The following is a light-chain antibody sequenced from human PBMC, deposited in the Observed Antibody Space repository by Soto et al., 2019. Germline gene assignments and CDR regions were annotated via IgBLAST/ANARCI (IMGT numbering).Light chain of an antibody. CDR3: QQYNTYSWT. J-gene: IGKJ1*01. V-gene: IGKV1-5*01. Sequence: DIRMTQSPATVSASAADRATITSRPAQSISTWLAWYQQKPGQAPKLLISAASNLESGVPSRFSGSGSGTEFTLTISGLQPDDFATYYCQQYNTYSWTFGQGTKVDI. CDR2: AAS. CDR1: QSISTW.